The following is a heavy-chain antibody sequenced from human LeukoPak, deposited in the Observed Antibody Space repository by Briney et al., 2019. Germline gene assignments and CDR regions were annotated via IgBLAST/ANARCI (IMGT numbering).Heavy chain of an antibody. CDR2: LYPGDSDT. Sequence: GESLKISCKGSGYSFSTYWIGWVRQMPGKGLEWMGMLYPGDSDTRYSPSFQGQATMSADKSINTAYLQWSSLKASDTAMYYCARHAPVGLTIGGIIDSWGQGTLVTVST. CDR3: ARHAPVGLTIGGIIDS. J-gene: IGHJ4*02. D-gene: IGHD3-16*01. V-gene: IGHV5-51*01. CDR1: GYSFSTYW.